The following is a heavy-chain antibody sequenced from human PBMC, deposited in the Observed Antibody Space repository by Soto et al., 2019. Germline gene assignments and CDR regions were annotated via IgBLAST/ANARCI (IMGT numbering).Heavy chain of an antibody. CDR2: IYYSGST. J-gene: IGHJ6*02. CDR3: ARGGLGYCSSTSCHTNYYYGMDV. Sequence: SETLSLTCTVSGGSISSYYWSWIRQPPGKGLEWIGYIYYSGSTNYNPSLKSRVTISVDTSKNQFSLELSSVTAADTAVYYCARGGLGYCSSTSCHTNYYYGMDVWGQGTTVTVSS. D-gene: IGHD2-2*02. CDR1: GGSISSYY. V-gene: IGHV4-59*01.